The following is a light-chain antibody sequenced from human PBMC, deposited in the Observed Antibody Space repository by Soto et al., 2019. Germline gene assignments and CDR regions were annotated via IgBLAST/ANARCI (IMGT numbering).Light chain of an antibody. J-gene: IGLJ2*01. V-gene: IGLV2-14*03. Sequence: QSALTQPASVSGSPGQSISISCTGTISDVGGYNSVSWYQQHPGKAPKLIIYDVTNRPSGVSNRFSGSKSGDTASLAISGLQAEDEADYYCSSYTSRSTLVFGGGTKLTVL. CDR2: DVT. CDR1: ISDVGGYNS. CDR3: SSYTSRSTLV.